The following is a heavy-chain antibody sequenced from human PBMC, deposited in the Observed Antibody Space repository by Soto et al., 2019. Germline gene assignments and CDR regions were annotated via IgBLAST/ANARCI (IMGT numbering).Heavy chain of an antibody. CDR2: TYYVSKWYN. CDR1: GDSVSRSSAA. CDR3: ARSHTPFYMDV. V-gene: IGHV6-1*01. Sequence: PSQTLSLTCAISGDSVSRSSAAWNWIRLCPSRGLEWLGRTYYVSKWYNEYSVSVKSRITINPDTSKNQFSLQLSSVTPEDTAVYYCARSHTPFYMDVWEKGTTVTVSS. J-gene: IGHJ6*03.